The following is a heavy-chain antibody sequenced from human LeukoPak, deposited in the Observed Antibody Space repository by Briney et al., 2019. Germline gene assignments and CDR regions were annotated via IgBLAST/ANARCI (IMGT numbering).Heavy chain of an antibody. J-gene: IGHJ4*02. CDR2: IRSKAYGGTT. Sequence: GESLRLSCTGSGFNFGDYGMSWVRQAPGKGLEWVGFIRSKAYGGTTENAASVKGRFTISRDDSKSIAYLQMNSLKTEDTAVYYCTRGDYYDSSGYYFLFDYWGQGTLVTVSS. D-gene: IGHD3-22*01. CDR1: GFNFGDYG. V-gene: IGHV3-49*04. CDR3: TRGDYYDSSGYYFLFDY.